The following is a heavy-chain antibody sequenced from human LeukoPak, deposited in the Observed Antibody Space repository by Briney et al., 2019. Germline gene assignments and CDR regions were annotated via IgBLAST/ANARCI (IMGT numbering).Heavy chain of an antibody. J-gene: IGHJ4*02. CDR3: ASRITMIVVVKEHY. CDR1: GFTFSSYA. V-gene: IGHV3-23*01. D-gene: IGHD3-22*01. CDR2: ISGSGGST. Sequence: GGSLRLSCAASGFTFSSYAMSWVRQAPGKGLEWVSAISGSGGSTYYADSVKGRFTISRDNSKNTLYLQMNILRAEDTAVYYCASRITMIVVVKEHYWGQGTLVTVSS.